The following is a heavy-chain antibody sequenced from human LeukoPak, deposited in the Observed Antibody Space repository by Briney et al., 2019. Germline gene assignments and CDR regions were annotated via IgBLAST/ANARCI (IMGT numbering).Heavy chain of an antibody. D-gene: IGHD2-2*01. CDR3: ARAGHCSSTICYLDY. Sequence: GGSVRLSCAASGFTLSSYWMHWVRQAPGKGLVWVSRINRDGSSTSYADSVKGRLTISRDNAKNTLYLQMNSLRAEDTAVYYCARAGHCSSTICYLDYWGQGTLVTVPS. CDR1: GFTLSSYW. J-gene: IGHJ4*02. CDR2: INRDGSST. V-gene: IGHV3-74*01.